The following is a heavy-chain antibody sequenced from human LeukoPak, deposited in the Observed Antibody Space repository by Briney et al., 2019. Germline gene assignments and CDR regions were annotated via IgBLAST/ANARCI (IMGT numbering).Heavy chain of an antibody. J-gene: IGHJ3*02. CDR3: AKGIRYCSSTSCYAFDI. Sequence: QPGGSLRLSCAASGFTFSSYWMTWVRQAPGKGLEWVANIKQDGSEKYYVDSVKGRFTISRDNSKNTLYLQMNSLRAEDTAVYYCAKGIRYCSSTSCYAFDIWGQGTMVTVSS. V-gene: IGHV3-7*03. CDR1: GFTFSSYW. CDR2: IKQDGSEK. D-gene: IGHD2-2*01.